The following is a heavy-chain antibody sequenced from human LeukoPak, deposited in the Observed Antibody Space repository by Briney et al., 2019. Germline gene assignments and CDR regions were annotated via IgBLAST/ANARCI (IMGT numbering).Heavy chain of an antibody. CDR1: GGTFSSYA. CDR2: IIPILGIA. Sequence: GSSVKVSRKASGGTFSSYAISWVRQAPGQGLEWMGRIIPILGIANYAQKFQGRVTITADKSTSTAYMELSSLRSEDTAVYYCARHPVGYSSGWAFDYWGQGTLVTVSS. CDR3: ARHPVGYSSGWAFDY. V-gene: IGHV1-69*04. J-gene: IGHJ4*02. D-gene: IGHD6-19*01.